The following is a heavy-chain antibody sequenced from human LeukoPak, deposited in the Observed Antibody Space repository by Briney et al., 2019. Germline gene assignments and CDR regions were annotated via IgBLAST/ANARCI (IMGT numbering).Heavy chain of an antibody. J-gene: IGHJ4*02. D-gene: IGHD3-10*01. CDR1: GFTFSSYA. Sequence: GGSLRLSCAASGFTFSSYAMHWVRQAPGKGLEYVSAISSNGGSTYYANSVKGRFTISRDNSKNTLYLQVGSLRAEDMAVYYCARVFSGNYYSGFDYWGRGTLVTVSS. CDR3: ARVFSGNYYSGFDY. CDR2: ISSNGGST. V-gene: IGHV3-64*01.